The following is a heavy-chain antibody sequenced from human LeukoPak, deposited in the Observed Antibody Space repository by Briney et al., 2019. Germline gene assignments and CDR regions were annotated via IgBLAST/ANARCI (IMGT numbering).Heavy chain of an antibody. CDR2: ISSSSSYI. CDR1: GFTFSSYS. D-gene: IGHD5-12*01. CDR3: ARVTDSGYDYVFDY. J-gene: IGHJ4*02. V-gene: IGHV3-21*01. Sequence: GGSLRLSCAASGFTFSSYSMNWVRQAPGKGLEWVSSISSSSSYIYYADSVKGRFTISRDNAKNSLYLQMNSLRAEDTAVYYCARVTDSGYDYVFDYWGQGALVTVSS.